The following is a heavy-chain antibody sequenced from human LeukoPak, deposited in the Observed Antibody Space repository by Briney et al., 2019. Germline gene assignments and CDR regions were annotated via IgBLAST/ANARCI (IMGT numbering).Heavy chain of an antibody. Sequence: GESLKISCKGSGYSSTSYWISWVRQMPGKGLEWMGRIDPSDSYTNYSPSFQGHVTISADKSISTAYLQWSSLKASDTAMYYCARTPKGGYPSDVWGKGTTVTVSS. CDR1: GYSSTSYW. CDR2: IDPSDSYT. J-gene: IGHJ6*04. D-gene: IGHD5-18*01. CDR3: ARTPKGGYPSDV. V-gene: IGHV5-10-1*01.